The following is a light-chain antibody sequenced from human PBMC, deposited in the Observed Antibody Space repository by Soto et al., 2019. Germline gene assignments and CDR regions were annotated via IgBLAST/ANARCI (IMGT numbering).Light chain of an antibody. CDR1: QSIGSH. CDR3: QQRRNWPRT. CDR2: DAS. Sequence: ENVLTQSPATLSLSPGERVTLSCRASQSIGSHLAWYQQRPGQAPRLLIYDASTRATGIPARFSGSGSGTDFTLTISGLEPEDVAIYYCQQRRNWPRTFGGGTKVGIK. V-gene: IGKV3-11*01. J-gene: IGKJ4*01.